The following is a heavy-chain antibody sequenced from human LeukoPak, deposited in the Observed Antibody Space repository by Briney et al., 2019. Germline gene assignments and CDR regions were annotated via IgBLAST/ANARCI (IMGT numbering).Heavy chain of an antibody. CDR1: GGSFSGYY. CDR3: ARPCIAAAGTGYYYMDV. CDR2: INHSGST. V-gene: IGHV4-34*01. D-gene: IGHD6-13*01. J-gene: IGHJ6*03. Sequence: PSETLSLTCAVYGGSFSGYYWSWIRQPPGKGLEWIGEINHSGSTNYNPSLKSRVTISVDTSKNQFSLKLSSVTAADTAVYYCARPCIAAAGTGYYYMDVWGKGTTVTVSS.